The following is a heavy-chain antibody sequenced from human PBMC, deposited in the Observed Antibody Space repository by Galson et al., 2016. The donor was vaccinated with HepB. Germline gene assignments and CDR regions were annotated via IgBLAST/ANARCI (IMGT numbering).Heavy chain of an antibody. CDR1: GFTFSDYY. J-gene: IGHJ3*02. CDR3: AKDLYPKRYDFLSAYQKPAFDS. Sequence: LRLSCAASGFTFSDYYMSWIRQAPGKGLEWVSYISSGSSYTNYADSVKDRFTISRDNAKNSLYLRLSSLRAEDTAVYYCAKDLYPKRYDFLSAYQKPAFDSWGEGTMVTVSS. CDR2: ISSGSSYT. V-gene: IGHV3-11*06. D-gene: IGHD3/OR15-3a*01.